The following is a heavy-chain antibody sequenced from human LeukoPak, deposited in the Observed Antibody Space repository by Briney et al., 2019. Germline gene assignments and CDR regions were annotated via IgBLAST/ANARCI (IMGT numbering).Heavy chain of an antibody. D-gene: IGHD3-22*01. Sequence: AGRSLRLSCAASGFTFDDYAMHWVRQAPGKGLEWVSGISWNSGSIGYADSVKGRFTISRDNAKNSLYLQMNSLRAEDTALYYCAKDNAPGYYGSSGYYYDWYFDLWGRGTLVTVSS. CDR2: ISWNSGSI. J-gene: IGHJ2*01. CDR3: AKDNAPGYYGSSGYYYDWYFDL. V-gene: IGHV3-9*01. CDR1: GFTFDDYA.